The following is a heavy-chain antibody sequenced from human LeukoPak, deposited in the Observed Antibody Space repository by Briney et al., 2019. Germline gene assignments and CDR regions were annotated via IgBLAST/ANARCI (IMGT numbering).Heavy chain of an antibody. D-gene: IGHD5-24*01. CDR2: ISGGGGTT. CDR3: AKDLDGDYCYYYMDA. Sequence: PGGSLTLSCEGSGFTFSSFAMTWVRQAPGKGLEWVSAISGGGGTTYYAESVKGRFTVSRDNSNRRVFLQMDSLRTDDTAVYYCAKDLDGDYCYYYMDAWGNGTTVIVSS. V-gene: IGHV3-23*01. CDR1: GFTFSSFA. J-gene: IGHJ6*03.